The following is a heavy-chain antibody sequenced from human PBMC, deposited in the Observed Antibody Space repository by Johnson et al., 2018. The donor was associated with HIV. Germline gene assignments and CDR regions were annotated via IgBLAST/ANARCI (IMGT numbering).Heavy chain of an antibody. CDR3: AGEVSVLVVYAKGGAFDI. CDR1: GFTFSGSA. CDR2: IRGRANTYAT. D-gene: IGHD2-8*02. J-gene: IGHJ3*02. Sequence: EVQLVESGGGVVQPGRSLRLSCAASGFTFSGSAMHWVRQASGKGLEWVGRIRGRANTYATAYAASLKGSFTISRDDSTNTAYLQMNSLRAEETALYYCAGEVSVLVVYAKGGAFDIWGQGTMVTGSS. V-gene: IGHV3-73*01.